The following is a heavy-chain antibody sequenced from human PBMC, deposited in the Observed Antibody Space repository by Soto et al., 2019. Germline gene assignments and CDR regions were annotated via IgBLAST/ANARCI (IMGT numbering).Heavy chain of an antibody. V-gene: IGHV1-58*01. D-gene: IGHD6-25*01. CDR3: AADPSIEAGTYYFDY. CDR2: IVVGSGNT. Sequence: SVKVSCKASGFTFTSSAVQWVLQARGQRLEWIGWIVVGSGNTNYAQKFQERVTITRDMSTSTAYMELSSLRSEDTAVYYCAADPSIEAGTYYFDYWGQGTLVTVSS. CDR1: GFTFTSSA. J-gene: IGHJ4*02.